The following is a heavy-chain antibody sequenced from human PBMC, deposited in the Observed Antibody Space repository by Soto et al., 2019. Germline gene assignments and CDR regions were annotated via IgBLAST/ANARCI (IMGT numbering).Heavy chain of an antibody. CDR3: ARQKWTPFLRTSPGAPPYYYYGMDV. CDR1: GYSFTSYW. D-gene: IGHD3-3*01. V-gene: IGHV5-51*01. J-gene: IGHJ6*02. Sequence: PGESLKISCKGSGYSFTSYWIGWVRQMPGKGLEWMGIIYPGDSDTRYSPSFQGQVTISADKSISTAYLQWSSLKASDTAIYYCARQKWTPFLRTSPGAPPYYYYGMDVWGQGTTVTVSS. CDR2: IYPGDSDT.